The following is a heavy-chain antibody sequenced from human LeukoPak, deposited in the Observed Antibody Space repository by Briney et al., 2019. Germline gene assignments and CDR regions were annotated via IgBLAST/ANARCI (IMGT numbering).Heavy chain of an antibody. J-gene: IGHJ3*02. CDR1: GGSISSYY. D-gene: IGHD4-17*01. V-gene: IGHV4-39*01. Sequence: SETLSLTCTVSGGSISSYYWDWIRQPPGKGLEYIGSIYFTGGTYYNPSLKSRVTISVDTSKNQFSLNLSSVTAADTAVYYCARQKYGDYRNAFDIWGQGRMVTVSS. CDR3: ARQKYGDYRNAFDI. CDR2: IYFTGGT.